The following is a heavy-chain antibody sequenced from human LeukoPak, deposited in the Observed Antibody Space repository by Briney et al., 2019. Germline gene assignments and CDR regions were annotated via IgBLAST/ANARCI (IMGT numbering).Heavy chain of an antibody. V-gene: IGHV4-4*07. Sequence: SETLSLTCTVSGGFIGTYYWSWIRQPAGKGLEWIGRIYTSGSTNYNPSLKSRVIMAVDTSKNQFSLKLTSVTAADTAVYYCARGQLATAMGRDYFDYWGQGTVVTVSS. J-gene: IGHJ4*02. CDR3: ARGQLATAMGRDYFDY. CDR2: IYTSGST. D-gene: IGHD5-18*01. CDR1: GGFIGTYY.